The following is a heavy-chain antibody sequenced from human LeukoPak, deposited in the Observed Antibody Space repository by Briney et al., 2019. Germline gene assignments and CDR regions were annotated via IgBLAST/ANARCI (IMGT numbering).Heavy chain of an antibody. Sequence: SETLSLTCTVSGGSVSSGSYFWSWVRQPPGKGLEWIAYVYYSGSTNYNASLKSRVTISRDTPKNQFSLKLSSVTAADTAVYYCARGSLTGRVVYLDYWGQGTLVTVSS. D-gene: IGHD3-9*01. CDR1: GGSVSSGSYF. CDR3: ARGSLTGRVVYLDY. J-gene: IGHJ4*02. V-gene: IGHV4-61*01. CDR2: VYYSGST.